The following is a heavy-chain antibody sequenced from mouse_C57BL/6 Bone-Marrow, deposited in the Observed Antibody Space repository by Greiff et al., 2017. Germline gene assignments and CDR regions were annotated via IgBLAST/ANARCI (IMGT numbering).Heavy chain of an antibody. D-gene: IGHD1-1*01. CDR3: TTITTVGDY. J-gene: IGHJ2*01. CDR2: IDPENGDT. V-gene: IGHV14-4*01. CDR1: GFNIKDDY. Sequence: EVQLQQSGAELVRPGASVKLSCTASGFNIKDDYMHWVKQRPEQGLEWIGWIDPENGDTEYASKFQGKATITADTSSNTAYLQLSSLTSEDTAVYYCTTITTVGDYWGQGTTLTVSS.